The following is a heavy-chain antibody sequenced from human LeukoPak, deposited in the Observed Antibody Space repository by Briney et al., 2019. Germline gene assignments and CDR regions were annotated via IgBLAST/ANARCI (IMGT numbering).Heavy chain of an antibody. CDR1: GFSFSSYS. Sequence: SGGSLRLSCAASGFSFSSYSMNWVRQAPGKGLGWVSCISSGNIYIYYADSVKGRFTISRDNAKNSLFLQMNSLRAEDTAVYYCARDWNSMGYYYHMDVWGKGTTVTVSS. V-gene: IGHV3-21*01. CDR3: ARDWNSMGYYYHMDV. J-gene: IGHJ6*03. D-gene: IGHD2/OR15-2a*01. CDR2: ISSGNIYI.